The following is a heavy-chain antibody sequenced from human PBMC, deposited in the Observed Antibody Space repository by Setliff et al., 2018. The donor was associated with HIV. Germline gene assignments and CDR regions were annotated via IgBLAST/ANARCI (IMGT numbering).Heavy chain of an antibody. Sequence: SETLSLTCTVSGGSISSSNYYWGWIRQPAGKALGWIGRITNTGATEYNPSLKSRVTVSVDTSQNQFSLKLTSVTAADTATYFCSRGPPFDRWGRGTLVTVSS. CDR1: GGSISSSNYY. V-gene: IGHV4-61*02. CDR2: ITNTGAT. CDR3: SRGPPFDR. J-gene: IGHJ2*01.